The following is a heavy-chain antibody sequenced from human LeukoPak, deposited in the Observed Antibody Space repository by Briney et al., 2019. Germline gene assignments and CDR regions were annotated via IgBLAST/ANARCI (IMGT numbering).Heavy chain of an antibody. CDR1: GGSISSGGYY. Sequence: SQTLSLTCTVSGGSISSGGYYWSWIRQHPGKGLEWIGYIYYSGSTYYNPSLRSRVTISVDTSKNQFSLKLSSVTAADTAVYYCARETDTAMVDYWGQGTLVTVSS. CDR2: IYYSGST. D-gene: IGHD5-18*01. J-gene: IGHJ4*02. CDR3: ARETDTAMVDY. V-gene: IGHV4-31*03.